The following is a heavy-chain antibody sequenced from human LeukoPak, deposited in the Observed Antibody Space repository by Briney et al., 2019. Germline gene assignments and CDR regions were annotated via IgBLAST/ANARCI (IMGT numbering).Heavy chain of an antibody. CDR3: ARRDSSRSPFDY. Sequence: SVKVSCKASGGTFISYAISWVRQAPGQGLEWMGRIIPILGIANYAQKFQGRVTITADKSTSTAYMELSSLRSEDTAVYYCARRDSSRSPFDYWGQGTLVTVSS. CDR2: IIPILGIA. J-gene: IGHJ4*02. D-gene: IGHD3-22*01. CDR1: GGTFISYA. V-gene: IGHV1-69*04.